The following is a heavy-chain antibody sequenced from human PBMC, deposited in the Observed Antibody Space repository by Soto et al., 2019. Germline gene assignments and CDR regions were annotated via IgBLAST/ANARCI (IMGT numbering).Heavy chain of an antibody. D-gene: IGHD3-9*01. J-gene: IGHJ4*02. V-gene: IGHV3-23*01. Sequence: GGSLRLSCAASGFTFSSYAMSWVRQAPGKGLEWVSAISGSGGSTYYADSVKGRFTISRDNSKNTLYLQMNSLRAEDTAVYYCANSATYHYDILTYPVDYWGQGTLVTVSS. CDR3: ANSATYHYDILTYPVDY. CDR2: ISGSGGST. CDR1: GFTFSSYA.